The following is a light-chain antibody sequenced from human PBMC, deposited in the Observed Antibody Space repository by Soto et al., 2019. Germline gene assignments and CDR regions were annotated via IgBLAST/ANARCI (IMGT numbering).Light chain of an antibody. CDR1: QSISVW. J-gene: IGKJ2*03. Sequence: DIQMTQSPSTLSASVGDRVTITCRASQSISVWLAWYQQKPGEAPKLLIYRASILESGVPSRFSGSGFGTEFTLTISSLQPDDFATYYCQRYNWYPYSFGQGTKLEIK. V-gene: IGKV1-5*03. CDR2: RAS. CDR3: QRYNWYPYS.